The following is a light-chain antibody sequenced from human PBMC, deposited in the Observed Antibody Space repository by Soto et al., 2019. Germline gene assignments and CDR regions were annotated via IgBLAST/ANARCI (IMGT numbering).Light chain of an antibody. CDR3: SSYTSSSTYV. V-gene: IGLV2-14*01. CDR1: TSDVGGYNS. CDR2: EVS. Sequence: QPVLTQPASVSGSPGQSITVSCTGTTSDVGGYNSVSWYQQHPGKAPKLIIHEVSNRPSGVSNRFSGSKSGNTASLTISGLQAEDEADYYCSSYTSSSTYVFGSGTKVTVL. J-gene: IGLJ1*01.